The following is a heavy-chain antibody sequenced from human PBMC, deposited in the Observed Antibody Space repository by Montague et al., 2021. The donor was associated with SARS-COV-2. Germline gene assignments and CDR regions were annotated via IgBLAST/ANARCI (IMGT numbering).Heavy chain of an antibody. V-gene: IGHV4-34*01. D-gene: IGHD2-2*02. CDR1: GSSFSGYY. Sequence: SETLSLTCAVHGSSFSGYYWNWIRQSPGKGLEWIGEINHSGSAKYNPSLKRRVTISVDTSKNQFSLKLNSVTAADTAVYYCARLGEGVVPAPILGVGPYYSYFYRDVWGKGATVTVSS. CDR3: ARLGEGVVPAPILGVGPYYSYFYRDV. CDR2: INHSGSA. J-gene: IGHJ6*03.